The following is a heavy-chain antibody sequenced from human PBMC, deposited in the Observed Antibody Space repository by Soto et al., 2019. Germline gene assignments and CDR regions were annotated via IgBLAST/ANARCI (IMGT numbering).Heavy chain of an antibody. CDR3: PPTMPPRVANS. CDR1: GFSLTTSGVG. Sequence: QITLKESGPTLVKPTQTLTLTCTFSGFSLTTSGVGVGWIRQPPGKALEWLALIYWDDDKRYSPSLKSRLTTTKVTSKNQFALTITTMAPVDTATYSCPPTMPPRVANSWAQGTLVTVSS. J-gene: IGHJ4*02. CDR2: IYWDDDK. V-gene: IGHV2-5*02. D-gene: IGHD2-2*01.